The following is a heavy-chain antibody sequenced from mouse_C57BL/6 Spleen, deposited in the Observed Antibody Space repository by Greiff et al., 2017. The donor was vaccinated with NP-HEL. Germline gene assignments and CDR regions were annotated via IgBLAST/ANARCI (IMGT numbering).Heavy chain of an antibody. CDR3: ARRYDYDREYAMDY. J-gene: IGHJ4*01. Sequence: VQLQQSGAELARPGASVKMSCKASGYTFTRYTLHWVKQRPGQGLEWIGYLNPRSGYTKYNKKFKDKATLTADKSSSTAYRQLSSLTSEDSAVYYCARRYDYDREYAMDYWGQGTSVTVSS. CDR1: GYTFTRYT. CDR2: LNPRSGYT. V-gene: IGHV1-4*01. D-gene: IGHD2-4*01.